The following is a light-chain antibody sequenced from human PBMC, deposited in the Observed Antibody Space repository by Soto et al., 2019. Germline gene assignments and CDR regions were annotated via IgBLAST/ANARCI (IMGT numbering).Light chain of an antibody. CDR3: HHRYNWPRVT. CDR1: QGIXNS. CDR2: DVS. V-gene: IGKV3-11*01. J-gene: IGKJ5*01. Sequence: IALTQSPSTLSLSPGERVTLSCRASQGIXNSFVWYKQKPGQPPRLLSXDVSNRATAIPARFSDSGSGTDFTLTITSLDPADFAAYFCHHRYNWPRVTFGQGTRLEIK.